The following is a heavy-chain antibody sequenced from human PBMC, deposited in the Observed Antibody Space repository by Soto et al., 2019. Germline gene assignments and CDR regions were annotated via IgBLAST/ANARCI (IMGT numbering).Heavy chain of an antibody. V-gene: IGHV1-69*02. J-gene: IGHJ5*02. CDR3: ASALGYCSGGTCYNNWFDP. CDR1: GDTFSSYT. CDR2: IIPILDIA. D-gene: IGHD2-15*01. Sequence: SVKVSCKASGDTFSSYTISWVRQAPGQGLEWMGRIIPILDIADYAQKFQGRVTITADKSTGTAYMELSSLRSEDTAVYYCASALGYCSGGTCYNNWFDPWGQGTLVTVSS.